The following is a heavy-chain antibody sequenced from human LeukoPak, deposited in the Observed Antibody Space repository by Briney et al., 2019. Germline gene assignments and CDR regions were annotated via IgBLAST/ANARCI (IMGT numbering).Heavy chain of an antibody. J-gene: IGHJ4*02. Sequence: SETLSLTCTVSGGSTSSYYWSWIRQPPGKGLEWIGYIHYSGSTNYNPSLKSRVTVSVDTSKNQFSLKLSSVTAADTAVYYCARGGNYYDSSGYYADYWGQGTLVTVSS. D-gene: IGHD3-22*01. V-gene: IGHV4-59*01. CDR3: ARGGNYYDSSGYYADY. CDR2: IHYSGST. CDR1: GGSTSSYY.